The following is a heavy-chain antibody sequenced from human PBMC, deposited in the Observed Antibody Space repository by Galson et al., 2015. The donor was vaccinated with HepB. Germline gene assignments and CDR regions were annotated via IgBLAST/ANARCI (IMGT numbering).Heavy chain of an antibody. V-gene: IGHV3-21*01. CDR3: ARDFAATAILFDY. CDR1: GFTFSSYS. Sequence: SLRLSCAASGFTFSSYSMNWVRQAPGKGLEWVSSISSSSSYIYYADSVKGRFTISRDNAKNSLYLQMNSLRAEDTAVYYCARDFAATAILFDYWGQGTLVTVSS. D-gene: IGHD2-2*02. J-gene: IGHJ4*02. CDR2: ISSSSSYI.